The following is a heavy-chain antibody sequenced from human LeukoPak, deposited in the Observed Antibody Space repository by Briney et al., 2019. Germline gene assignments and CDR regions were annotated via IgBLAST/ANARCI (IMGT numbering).Heavy chain of an antibody. J-gene: IGHJ6*02. CDR2: INHSGST. CDR1: GGSFSGYC. D-gene: IGHD2-2*01. V-gene: IGHV4-34*01. CDR3: ARGREVVVVPAAIHYYYYGMDV. Sequence: SETLSLTCAVYGGSFSGYCWSWIRQPPGKGLEWIGEINHSGSTNYNPSLKSRVTISVDTSKHQFSLKLSSVTAADTAVCYCARGREVVVVPAAIHYYYYGMDVWGQPTTVTVSS.